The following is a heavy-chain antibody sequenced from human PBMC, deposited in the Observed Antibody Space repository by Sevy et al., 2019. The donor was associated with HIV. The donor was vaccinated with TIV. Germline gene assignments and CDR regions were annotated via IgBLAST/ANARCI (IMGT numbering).Heavy chain of an antibody. Sequence: GGSLRLSCAASGFTFSAYFMLLFRQTPEMGLEWVSYISDDGDTISYADSVKGRFTISRDNARNSLYLQMNSLRAEDTALYYCARGGYCSGGSCYHRNGVAYWGQGTLVTVSS. CDR3: ARGGYCSGGSCYHRNGVAY. D-gene: IGHD2-15*01. J-gene: IGHJ4*02. CDR1: GFTFSAYF. V-gene: IGHV3-11*04. CDR2: ISDDGDTI.